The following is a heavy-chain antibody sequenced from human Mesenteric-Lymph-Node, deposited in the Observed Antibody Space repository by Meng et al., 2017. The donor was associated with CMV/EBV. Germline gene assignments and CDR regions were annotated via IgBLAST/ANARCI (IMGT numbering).Heavy chain of an antibody. V-gene: IGHV3-48*01. D-gene: IGHD4-17*01. CDR3: ARGRGIDYGDYDYH. Sequence: GGFLRLSCVASGFSFSAYEMNWVRQAPGKGLEWVSYINTISSIIYYADSVRGRFTITRDNSKNTLYLQMNSLRAEDTAVYYCARGRGIDYGDYDYHWGQGTLVTVSS. J-gene: IGHJ5*02. CDR2: INTISSII. CDR1: GFSFSAYE.